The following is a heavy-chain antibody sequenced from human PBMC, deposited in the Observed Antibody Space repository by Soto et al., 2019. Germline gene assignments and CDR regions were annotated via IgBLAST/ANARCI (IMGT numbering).Heavy chain of an antibody. J-gene: IGHJ4*02. V-gene: IGHV3-30*18. CDR3: AKYKEEGPPR. CDR1: GFTFSKYG. D-gene: IGHD1-20*01. Sequence: PGGSLRLSYAGSGFTFSKYGMHWVRQAPGKGLEWVAVISYDGSNIYYADSVKGRFTISRDNSKNTLYLQMNSLRTEDPAVYHCAKYKEEGPPRWGQGTLVTSPQ. CDR2: ISYDGSNI.